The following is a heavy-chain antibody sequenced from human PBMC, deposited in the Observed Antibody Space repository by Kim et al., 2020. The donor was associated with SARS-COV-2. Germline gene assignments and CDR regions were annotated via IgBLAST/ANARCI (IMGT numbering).Heavy chain of an antibody. J-gene: IGHJ6*03. V-gene: IGHV7-4-1*02. D-gene: IGHD2-2*01. CDR3: ARDAYYSSTSCRGGYYYYYMGA. CDR2: INTNTGNP. CDR1: GYTFTSYA. Sequence: ASVKVFCKASGYTFTSYAMNWVRQAPGQGLEWMGWINTNTGNPTYAQGFTGRFVFSLDTSVSTAYLQISSLKAEDTAVYYCARDAYYSSTSCRGGYYYYYMGAWGRETTDAVSS.